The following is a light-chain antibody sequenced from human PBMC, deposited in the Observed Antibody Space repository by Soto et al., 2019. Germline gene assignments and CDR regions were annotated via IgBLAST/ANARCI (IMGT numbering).Light chain of an antibody. CDR2: EVT. CDR3: NSYTSTKTEV. V-gene: IGLV2-14*01. Sequence: QSALTQPASVSGSLGQSITISCTGTSSDIGVYNYVSWYQQHPGKAPKLMIYEVTNRPSGVSNRFSGSKSGNTASLTISGLQTEDEAYYYCNSYTSTKTEVFGGGTKLTVL. J-gene: IGLJ3*02. CDR1: SSDIGVYNY.